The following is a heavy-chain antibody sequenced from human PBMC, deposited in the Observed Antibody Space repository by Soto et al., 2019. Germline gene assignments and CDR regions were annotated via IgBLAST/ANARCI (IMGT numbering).Heavy chain of an antibody. D-gene: IGHD2-21*01. J-gene: IGHJ6*02. CDR3: ARVLKRKFAEGLFQYYGMDV. CDR1: GYTFGNYI. V-gene: IGHV1-18*01. CDR2: ISAHNSNT. Sequence: QVQLVQSGGEVRKPGASVKVSCKTSGYTFGNYIITWVRQAPGQGLEWLGWISAHNSNTFYAQHLQGRVPMTTDTSTSTAYMELRSLGSDDTAVYFCARVLKRKFAEGLFQYYGMDVWGQGTTVTVS.